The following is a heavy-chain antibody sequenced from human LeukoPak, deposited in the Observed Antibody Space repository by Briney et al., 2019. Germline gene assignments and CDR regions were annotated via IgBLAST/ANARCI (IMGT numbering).Heavy chain of an antibody. V-gene: IGHV4-59*01. CDR2: IYYSGGT. J-gene: IGHJ4*02. CDR1: GGSISSYY. CDR3: ARVSIGNYDFWSGSLRAFDY. Sequence: SETLSLTCTVSGGSISSYYWSWIRQPPGKGLEWIGYIYYSGGTNYNPSLKSRVTTSVDTSKNQFSLKLSSVTAADTAVYYCARVSIGNYDFWSGSLRAFDYWGQGTLVTVSS. D-gene: IGHD3-3*01.